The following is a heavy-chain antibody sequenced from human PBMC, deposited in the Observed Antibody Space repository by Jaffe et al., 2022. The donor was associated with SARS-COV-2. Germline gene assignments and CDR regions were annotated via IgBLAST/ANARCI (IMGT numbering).Heavy chain of an antibody. CDR1: GFTFSSYG. V-gene: IGHV3-30*18. CDR2: ISYDGSNK. J-gene: IGHJ4*02. Sequence: QVQLVESGGGVVQPGRSLRLSCAASGFTFSSYGMHWVRQAPGKGLEWVAVISYDGSNKYYADSVKGRFTISRDNSKNTLYLQMNSLRAEDTAVYYCAKDWLTYYYDSSGPDFDYWGQGTLVTVSS. CDR3: AKDWLTYYYDSSGPDFDY. D-gene: IGHD3-22*01.